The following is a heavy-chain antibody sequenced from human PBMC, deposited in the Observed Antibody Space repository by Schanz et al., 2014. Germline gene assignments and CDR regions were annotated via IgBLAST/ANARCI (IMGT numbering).Heavy chain of an antibody. CDR1: GGTFSSDT. J-gene: IGHJ6*03. CDR3: VGTYCSSTSCYTGYYYMDV. D-gene: IGHD2-2*02. Sequence: QVHLVQSGAEVKKPGSSVKVSCKASGGTFSSDTFSWVRQAPGQGLEWMGKIIPVLNIATYAQRFQGRVSITADKATSTAYMELTSLRSEDTAVYYCVGTYCSSTSCYTGYYYMDVWGKGTTVTVSS. V-gene: IGHV1-69*02. CDR2: IIPVLNIA.